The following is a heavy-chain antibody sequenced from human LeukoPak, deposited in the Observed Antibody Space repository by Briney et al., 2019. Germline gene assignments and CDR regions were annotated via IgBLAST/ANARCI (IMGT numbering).Heavy chain of an antibody. Sequence: SETLSLTCTISGGSISTYYWSWIRQPVGKGLEWIGRIYASGTTNYNPSLKSRVTMSVDTSKTQFSLKLGSVTAADTAVYYCARERGEITSRAFDLWGQGTLVTVSS. D-gene: IGHD3-16*01. CDR1: GGSISTYY. V-gene: IGHV4-4*07. CDR3: ARERGEITSRAFDL. J-gene: IGHJ4*02. CDR2: IYASGTT.